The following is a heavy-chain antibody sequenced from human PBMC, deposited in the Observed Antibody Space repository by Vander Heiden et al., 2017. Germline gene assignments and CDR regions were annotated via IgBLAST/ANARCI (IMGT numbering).Heavy chain of an antibody. J-gene: IGHJ6*02. CDR1: GFSDGDHA. Sequence: LLQPGWSLRLSCVWSGFSDGDHAMHWVRQATGEGLEWVSGIGWNSAAVGYADSVKGRFTVSRDNAKNSLYLQMNSLRVEDTAFYYCTKDIRPGGADVWGQGTTVIVSS. CDR3: TKDIRPGGADV. CDR2: IGWNSAAV. V-gene: IGHV3-9*01. D-gene: IGHD1-26*01.